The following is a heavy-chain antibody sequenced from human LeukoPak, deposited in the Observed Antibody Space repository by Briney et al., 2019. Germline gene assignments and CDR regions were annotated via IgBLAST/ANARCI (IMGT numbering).Heavy chain of an antibody. CDR3: AREAYVLGGSVGDGYNDGGFDY. CDR2: IYYSGST. J-gene: IGHJ4*02. V-gene: IGHV4-59*01. CDR1: GGSISSYY. D-gene: IGHD5-24*01. Sequence: PSETLSLTCTVSGGSISSYYWSWIRQPPGKGLEWIGYIYYSGSTNYNPSLKSRVTISVDTSKNQFSLKLSSVTAADTAVYCCAREAYVLGGSVGDGYNDGGFDYWGQGTLVTVSS.